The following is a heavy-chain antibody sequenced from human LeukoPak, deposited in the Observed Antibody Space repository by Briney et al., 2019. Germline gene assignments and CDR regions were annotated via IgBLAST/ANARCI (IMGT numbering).Heavy chain of an antibody. CDR1: GDSISSGNY. Sequence: SETLSLTCTVSGDSISSGNYWGWIRQPPGKGLEWIGSIFHTGSTYFNLSLKSRVTISVDTSKNQFSLKLSSVTAADTAVYYCARGYSSSWYYYYMDVWGKGTTVTVSS. CDR2: IFHTGST. V-gene: IGHV4-38-2*02. J-gene: IGHJ6*03. CDR3: ARGYSSSWYYYYMDV. D-gene: IGHD6-13*01.